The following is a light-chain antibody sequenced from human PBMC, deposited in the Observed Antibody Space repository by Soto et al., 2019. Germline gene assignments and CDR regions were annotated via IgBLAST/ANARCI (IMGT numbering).Light chain of an antibody. Sequence: DIQMTQSPSSLSASVGDRVTITCQASQDISNYLNWYQQKPGKAPKLLIYDASNLETGVPSRFSGSGSGTEFTFTISSLQPEDIATYYGQQYDNLPLTFGGGTKVESK. CDR3: QQYDNLPLT. V-gene: IGKV1-33*01. J-gene: IGKJ4*01. CDR1: QDISNY. CDR2: DAS.